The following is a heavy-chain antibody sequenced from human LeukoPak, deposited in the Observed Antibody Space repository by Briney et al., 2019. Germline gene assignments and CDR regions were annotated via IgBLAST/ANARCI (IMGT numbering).Heavy chain of an antibody. Sequence: SETLSLTCAVYGGSFSGYYWSWIRQPPGKGLEWIGEINHSGSTNYNPSLKSRVTISVDTSKNQFSLKLSSVTAADTAVYYCARGSVWFGGWFDPWGQGTLVTVSS. J-gene: IGHJ5*02. D-gene: IGHD3-10*01. CDR1: GGSFSGYY. CDR2: INHSGST. CDR3: ARGSVWFGGWFDP. V-gene: IGHV4-34*01.